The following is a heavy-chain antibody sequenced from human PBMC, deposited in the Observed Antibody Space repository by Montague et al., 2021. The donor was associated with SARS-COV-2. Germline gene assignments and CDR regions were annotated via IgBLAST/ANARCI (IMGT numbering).Heavy chain of an antibody. J-gene: IGHJ2*01. D-gene: IGHD6-6*01. CDR2: IYYSGST. CDR3: ARLGSSSNWYFDL. Sequence: TLSLTCTVSGGSISSGGYYWIWIRQHPGKGLEWIGYIYYSGSTYYNPSLKSRVTISVDTSKNQFSLKLSSVTAADTAVYYCARLGSSSNWYFDLWGRGTLVTVSS. CDR1: GGSISSGGYY. V-gene: IGHV4-31*03.